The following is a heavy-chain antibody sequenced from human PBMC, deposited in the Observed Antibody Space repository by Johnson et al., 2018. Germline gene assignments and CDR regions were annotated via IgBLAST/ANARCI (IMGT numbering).Heavy chain of an antibody. D-gene: IGHD5-12*01. CDR1: GGTFSSYT. V-gene: IGHV1-69*09. J-gene: IGHJ6*03. CDR2: IIPILGIA. CDR3: ARHRGYDFDKRYYMDV. Sequence: VQLVESGAEVKKPGSSVKVSCKASGGTFSSYTISWVRQAPGQGLEWMGRIIPILGIANYAQKFQGRVTITADKSTRTAYMELSSLRSEDTAVYYGARHRGYDFDKRYYMDVWGKGTTVTVSS.